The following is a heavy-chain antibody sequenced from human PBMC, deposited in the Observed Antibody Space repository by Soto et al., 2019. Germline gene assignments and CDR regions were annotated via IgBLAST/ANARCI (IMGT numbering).Heavy chain of an antibody. V-gene: IGHV3-30-3*01. CDR2: ISYDGSNK. Sequence: QVQLVESGGGVVQSGRSLRLSCAASGFTFSSYAMHWVRQAPGKGLEWVAVISYDGSNKYYADSVKGRFTISRDNSKNTLYLQMNSLRAEDTAVYYCARDPYSSGWYDYWGQGTLVTVSS. J-gene: IGHJ4*02. CDR1: GFTFSSYA. CDR3: ARDPYSSGWYDY. D-gene: IGHD6-19*01.